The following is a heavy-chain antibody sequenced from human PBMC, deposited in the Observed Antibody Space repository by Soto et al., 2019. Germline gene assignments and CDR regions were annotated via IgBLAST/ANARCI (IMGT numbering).Heavy chain of an antibody. CDR1: GFTFSSYA. V-gene: IGHV3-23*01. Sequence: GGSLRLSCAASGFTFSSYAMSWVRQAPGKGLEWGSAISGSGGSTYYADSVKGRFTISRDNSKNTLYLQMNSLRAEDTAVYYCAKRDIVVVVAATGPPGMDVWAQGTTVTV. J-gene: IGHJ6*02. D-gene: IGHD2-15*01. CDR3: AKRDIVVVVAATGPPGMDV. CDR2: ISGSGGST.